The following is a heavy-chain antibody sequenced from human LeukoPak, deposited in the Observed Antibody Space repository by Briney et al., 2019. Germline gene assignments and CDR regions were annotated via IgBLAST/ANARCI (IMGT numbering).Heavy chain of an antibody. J-gene: IGHJ3*02. CDR2: ISAYNGNT. D-gene: IGHD1-26*01. CDR1: GYTFTSYG. Sequence: ASVKVSCKASGYTFTSYGISWVRQAPGQGLEWMGWISAYNGNTNYAQKLQGRVTMTTDTSTSTAYMELRSLRSDDTAVYYCARDFLTIVGAHDVFDIWGQGTMVTVSS. CDR3: ARDFLTIVGAHDVFDI. V-gene: IGHV1-18*01.